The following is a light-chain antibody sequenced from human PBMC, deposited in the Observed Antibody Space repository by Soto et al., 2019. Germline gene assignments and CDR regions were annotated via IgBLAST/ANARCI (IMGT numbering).Light chain of an antibody. J-gene: IGLJ2*01. Sequence: QAASVSGSLGQSITIPCTGTSSDIGVYNYVAWYQHHPGKAPKLMLYEVSVRPSGVSNRFSGSKSGNTASLTISGLQAEDEADYYCTSSSSTVVIFGGGTKLTVL. V-gene: IGLV2-14*01. CDR1: SSDIGVYNY. CDR3: TSSSSTVVI. CDR2: EVS.